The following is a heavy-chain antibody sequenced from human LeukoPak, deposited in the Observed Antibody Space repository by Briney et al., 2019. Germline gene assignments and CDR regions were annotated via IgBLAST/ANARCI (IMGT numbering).Heavy chain of an antibody. V-gene: IGHV3-48*03. CDR2: ISSSGSAI. Sequence: GGSLRLSCAASGFTFSSYEMNWVRQAPGKGLEWVSYISSSGSAIYYADSVKGRFTISRDNAKNSLYLQMNSLRAEDTAVYYCARERSGSPYWGQGTLVTVSS. CDR3: ARERSGSPY. J-gene: IGHJ4*02. CDR1: GFTFSSYE. D-gene: IGHD3-10*01.